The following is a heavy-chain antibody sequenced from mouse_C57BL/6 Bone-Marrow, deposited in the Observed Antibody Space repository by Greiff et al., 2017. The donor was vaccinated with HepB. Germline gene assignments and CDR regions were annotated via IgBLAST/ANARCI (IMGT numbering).Heavy chain of an antibody. V-gene: IGHV1-72*01. J-gene: IGHJ3*01. Sequence: VQLQQPGAELVKPGAPVKLSCKASGYTFTSYWMHWVKQRPGRGLEWIGRIDPNSGGTKYNEKFKSKATLTVDKSSSTAYMQLSSLTSEDSAVYYCARWAVCNYVAWFAYWGQGTLVTVSA. CDR3: ARWAVCNYVAWFAY. CDR1: GYTFTSYW. CDR2: IDPNSGGT. D-gene: IGHD2-1*01.